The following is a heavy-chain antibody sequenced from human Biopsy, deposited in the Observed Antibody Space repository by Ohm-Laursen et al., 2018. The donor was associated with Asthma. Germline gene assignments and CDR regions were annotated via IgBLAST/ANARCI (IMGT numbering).Heavy chain of an antibody. CDR2: ISWNSGSI. D-gene: IGHD2-21*01. CDR3: AKATLGDIGKDY. V-gene: IGHV3-9*01. Sequence: SLRLSCAASGFIFDDYGMHWVRQAPGKGLEWVSGISWNSGSIGYADSVKGRFTISRDNAKNSLYLQMNSLRVEDTALYYCAKATLGDIGKDYWGQGTLVTVSS. CDR1: GFIFDDYG. J-gene: IGHJ4*02.